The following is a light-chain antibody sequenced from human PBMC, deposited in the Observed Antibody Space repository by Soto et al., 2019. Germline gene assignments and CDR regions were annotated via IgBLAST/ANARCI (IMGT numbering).Light chain of an antibody. CDR3: SSYAGSTNLV. CDR1: RSDVGGYNY. J-gene: IGLJ2*01. Sequence: QSALTQPPSASGSPGQSVTISCTGTRSDVGGYNYVSWYQQHPGKAPKLMIYEVSKRPSGVPDRFSGSKSGNTASLTVSGLQAEDEADYYCSSYAGSTNLVFGGGTQLTVL. V-gene: IGLV2-8*01. CDR2: EVS.